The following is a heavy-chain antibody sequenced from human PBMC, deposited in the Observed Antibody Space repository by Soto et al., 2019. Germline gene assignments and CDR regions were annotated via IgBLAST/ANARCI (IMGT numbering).Heavy chain of an antibody. J-gene: IGHJ4*02. CDR2: ISYDGSNK. V-gene: IGHV3-30*18. Sequence: GGPMSLSGAASGFTFSSYGMHWVRQAPGKGLEWVAVISYDGSNKYYADSVKGRFNISRDNAKNTLYLQMNSLRVEDTAVYYCAKSPGGSGYYPPLDYWSQGTRVTVSS. CDR3: AKSPGGSGYYPPLDY. CDR1: GFTFSSYG. D-gene: IGHD3-22*01.